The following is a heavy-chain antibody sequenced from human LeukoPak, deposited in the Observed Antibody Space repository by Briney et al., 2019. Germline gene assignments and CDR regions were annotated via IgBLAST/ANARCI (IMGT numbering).Heavy chain of an antibody. D-gene: IGHD1-26*01. CDR1: GGSISSISSNNYH. CDR2: IYYSGST. Sequence: SETLSLTCIVSGGSISSISSNNYHWGWIRQPPGKGLERIGSIYYSGSTYYNPSLKSRVTISVDTSKNQFSLKLYSVPAADTAVYYCARHQFRGRSSLVGFWGQGTLVTVSS. V-gene: IGHV4-39*01. CDR3: ARHQFRGRSSLVGF. J-gene: IGHJ4*02.